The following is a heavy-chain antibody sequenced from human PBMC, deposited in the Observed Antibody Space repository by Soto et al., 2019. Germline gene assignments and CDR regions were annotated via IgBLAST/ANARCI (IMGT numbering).Heavy chain of an antibody. D-gene: IGHD1-1*01. CDR2: ISAHNDNT. CDR3: ARGRYGDY. CDR1: GYTFTSYG. J-gene: IGHJ4*02. Sequence: QVNLVQSGAEVRKPGASVKVSCKGSGYTFTSYGIAWVRQAPGQGLEWMGWISAHNDNTNYAQKVQGRVTVTRDTSTSTAYMELRNVRSDDTAVYYCARGRYGDYWGQGALVTVSS. V-gene: IGHV1-18*01.